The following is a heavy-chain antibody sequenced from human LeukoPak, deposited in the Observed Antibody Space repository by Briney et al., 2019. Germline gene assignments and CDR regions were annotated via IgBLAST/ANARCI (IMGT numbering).Heavy chain of an antibody. CDR3: ARGDTTVTRHFDY. CDR1: GFSFPDYA. J-gene: IGHJ4*02. CDR2: ISWNSGNI. Sequence: AGGSLRLSCAASGFSFPDYAMHWVRQAPGKGLEWVSSISWNSGNIGYADSVKGRFTISRDNAKNSLYLQMNSLRAEDTAIYYCARGDTTVTRHFDYWGQGTLVTVSS. V-gene: IGHV3-9*01. D-gene: IGHD4-17*01.